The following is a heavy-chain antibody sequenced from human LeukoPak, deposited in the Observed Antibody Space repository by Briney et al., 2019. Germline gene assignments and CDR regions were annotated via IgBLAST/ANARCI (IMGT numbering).Heavy chain of an antibody. V-gene: IGHV5-10-1*01. CDR2: IDPSDSYT. CDR1: GNSFTDHW. D-gene: IGHD5-24*01. Sequence: GESLKISCKGSGNSFTDHWITWVRQMPGKGLEWMGRIDPSDSYTNYSPSFQGHVTISADKSISTAFLQWSSLKASDTAMYYCARRSEMATGVDHWGQGTLVTVSS. CDR3: ARRSEMATGVDH. J-gene: IGHJ4*02.